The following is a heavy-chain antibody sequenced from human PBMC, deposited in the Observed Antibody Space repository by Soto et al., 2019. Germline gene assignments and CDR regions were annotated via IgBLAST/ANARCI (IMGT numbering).Heavy chain of an antibody. CDR1: GYTFTSYA. CDR2: INAGNGNT. Sequence: ASVKVSCKASGYTFTSYAMHWVRQAPGQRLEWMGWINAGNGNTKYSQKFQGRVTITRDTSASTAYMELSSLRSEDTAVYYCARTPYCSGGSCLTFDYWGQGTLVTVSS. J-gene: IGHJ4*02. CDR3: ARTPYCSGGSCLTFDY. D-gene: IGHD2-15*01. V-gene: IGHV1-3*01.